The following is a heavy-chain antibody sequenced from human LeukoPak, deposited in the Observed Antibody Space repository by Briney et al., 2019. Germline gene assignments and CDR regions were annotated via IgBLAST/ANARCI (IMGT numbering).Heavy chain of an antibody. CDR1: GGSISSCY. V-gene: IGHV4-59*12. D-gene: IGHD2-15*01. Sequence: SETLSLTCTVSGGSISSCYWNWIRQPPGKGLEWIGYIHYSGSTNHNPSLKSRVTMSVDTSKNQFSLKLSSVTAADTAVYYCARGTHVVVVAAIYYFDYWGQGTLVIVSS. J-gene: IGHJ4*02. CDR3: ARGTHVVVVAAIYYFDY. CDR2: IHYSGST.